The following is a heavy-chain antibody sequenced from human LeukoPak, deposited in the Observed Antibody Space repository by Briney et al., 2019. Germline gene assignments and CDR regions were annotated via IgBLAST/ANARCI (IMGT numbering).Heavy chain of an antibody. CDR2: ISSSSSYI. V-gene: IGHV3-21*01. Sequence: GGSLRLSCAASGFTFSSYSMNWVRQAPGKGLEWVSSISSSSSYIYYADSVKGRFTISRDNAKNSLYLQMNSLRAEDTAVYYCARHMVRGVIITRHGMDVWGQGTTVTVSS. CDR1: GFTFSSYS. CDR3: ARHMVRGVIITRHGMDV. D-gene: IGHD3-10*01. J-gene: IGHJ6*02.